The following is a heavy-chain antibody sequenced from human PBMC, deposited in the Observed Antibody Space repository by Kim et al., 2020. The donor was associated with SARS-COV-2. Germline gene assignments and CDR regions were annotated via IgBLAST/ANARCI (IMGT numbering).Heavy chain of an antibody. CDR2: ITSKTDGGTI. CDR1: GFTFSNAW. Sequence: GGSLRLSCAASGFTFSNAWMSWVRQAPGKGLEWDGRITSKTDGGTIDYAAHVKDRFTISRDDSKNTLYLQVTSLKTEDTAVYYCTTVFCSGGTCYSAVCDYWGQGTLDTVSS. J-gene: IGHJ4*02. V-gene: IGHV3-15*01. CDR3: TTVFCSGGTCYSAVCDY. D-gene: IGHD2-15*01.